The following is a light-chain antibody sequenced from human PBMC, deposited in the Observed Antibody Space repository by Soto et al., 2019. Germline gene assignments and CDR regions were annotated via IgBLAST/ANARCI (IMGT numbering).Light chain of an antibody. V-gene: IGLV2-14*01. CDR1: TSNVGGYKY. Sequence: QSALTQPASVSGSPGQSITISCTGTTSNVGGYKYVSWYQQQPGKAPKLMIYEVSNRPSGVSNRFSGSKSGNTASLTISGLRAEDEADYYCSSYTSSSTLVFGGGTKLTVL. J-gene: IGLJ2*01. CDR2: EVS. CDR3: SSYTSSSTLV.